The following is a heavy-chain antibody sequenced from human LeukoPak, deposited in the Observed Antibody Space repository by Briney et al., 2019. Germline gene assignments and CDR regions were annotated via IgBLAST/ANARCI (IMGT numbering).Heavy chain of an antibody. V-gene: IGHV3-9*01. CDR3: AEGFSLYYYGSGSYYNGFDY. CDR2: ISWNSGSI. CDR1: GFTFDDYA. D-gene: IGHD3-10*01. Sequence: LRLSCAASGFTFDDYAMHWVRQAPGKGLEWVSGISWNSGSIGYADSVKGRFTISRDNAKNSLYLQMNSLRAEDTALYYCAEGFSLYYYGSGSYYNGFDYWGQGTLVTVSS. J-gene: IGHJ4*02.